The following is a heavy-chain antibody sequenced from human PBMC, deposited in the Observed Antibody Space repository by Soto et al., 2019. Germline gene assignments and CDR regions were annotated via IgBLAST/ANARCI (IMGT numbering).Heavy chain of an antibody. CDR3: ATLVTYYYGMDV. CDR2: ISGSGGST. Sequence: GGSLRLSCAASGFTFSSYAMSWVRQAPGKGLEWVSAISGSGGSTYYADSVKGRFTISRDNSKNTLYLQMNSLRAEETAVYYCATLVTYYYGMDVWGQGTTVTVSS. CDR1: GFTFSSYA. V-gene: IGHV3-23*01. D-gene: IGHD2-21*02. J-gene: IGHJ6*02.